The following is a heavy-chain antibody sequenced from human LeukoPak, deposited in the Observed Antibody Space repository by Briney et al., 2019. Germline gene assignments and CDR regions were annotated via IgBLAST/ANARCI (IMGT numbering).Heavy chain of an antibody. V-gene: IGHV3-74*01. D-gene: IGHD1-26*01. J-gene: IGHJ4*02. CDR2: INSDGSST. CDR3: AKDKVGATGEFDY. CDR1: GFTFSNYW. Sequence: GGSLRLSCAASGFTFSNYWMHWVRQAPGKGLVWVSHINSDGSSTSYADSVKGRFTISRDNAKNTLYLQMNSLRAEDTAVYYCAKDKVGATGEFDYWGQGTLVTVSS.